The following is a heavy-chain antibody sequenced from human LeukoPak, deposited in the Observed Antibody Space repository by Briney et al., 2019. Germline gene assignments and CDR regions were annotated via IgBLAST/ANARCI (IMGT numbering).Heavy chain of an antibody. CDR3: ARGREDYYGSGSYPCLGY. Sequence: GASVKVSCKASGYTFSSYDISWVRQATGQGLEWMGWMNPESGDTGYAQTFQGRVTMTRDTSISTAYMELSSLRSEDTAVYYCARGREDYYGSGSYPCLGYWGQGTLVTVSS. J-gene: IGHJ4*02. CDR2: MNPESGDT. D-gene: IGHD3-10*01. V-gene: IGHV1-8*01. CDR1: GYTFSSYD.